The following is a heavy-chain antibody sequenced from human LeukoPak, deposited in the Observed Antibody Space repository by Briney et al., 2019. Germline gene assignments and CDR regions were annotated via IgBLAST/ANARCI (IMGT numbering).Heavy chain of an antibody. CDR3: ATVSGEGELVDP. V-gene: IGHV1-24*01. Sequence: ASVKVSCKVSGYTLTELSMHWVRQAPGKGLEWMGGFDPEDGETICAQKFQGRVTMTEDTSTDTAYMELSSLRSEDTAVYYCATVSGEGELVDPWGQGTLVTVSS. CDR2: FDPEDGET. CDR1: GYTLTELS. J-gene: IGHJ5*02. D-gene: IGHD1-1*01.